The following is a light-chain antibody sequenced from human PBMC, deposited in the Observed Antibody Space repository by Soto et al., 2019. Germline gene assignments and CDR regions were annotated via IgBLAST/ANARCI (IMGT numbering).Light chain of an antibody. V-gene: IGLV6-57*04. CDR3: QSYDSSNRWV. CDR1: SGRIASNY. Sequence: NFMLAQPHSVSESPGKTVTISCTRSSGRIASNYVQWYQQRPGSAPTTVIYEDNQRPSGVPDRFSGSIDSSSNSASLIISGLKTEDEADYYCQSYDSSNRWVFGGGTKLTVL. J-gene: IGLJ3*02. CDR2: EDN.